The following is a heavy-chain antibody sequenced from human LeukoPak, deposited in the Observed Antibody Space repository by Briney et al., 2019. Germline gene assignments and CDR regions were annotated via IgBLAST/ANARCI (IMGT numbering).Heavy chain of an antibody. Sequence: GGSLRLSCAASGFTFSSYWMHWVRQAPGKGLVWVSRINSDGSSTSYADSVKGRFTISRDNAKNTLYLQMNSLRAEDTAVYYCARYYYDSSGYYYEGYFDYWGQGTLVTVSS. D-gene: IGHD3-22*01. CDR3: ARYYYDSSGYYYEGYFDY. CDR2: INSDGSST. CDR1: GFTFSSYW. V-gene: IGHV3-74*01. J-gene: IGHJ4*02.